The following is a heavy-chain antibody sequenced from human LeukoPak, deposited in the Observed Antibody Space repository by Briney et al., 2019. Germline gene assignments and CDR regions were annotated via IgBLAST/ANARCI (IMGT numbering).Heavy chain of an antibody. J-gene: IGHJ4*02. CDR2: ISAYNGNT. D-gene: IGHD3-22*01. Sequence: ASVKVSCKASGYTFTSYGISWVRQAPGQGLEWMGWISAYNGNTNYAQKLQGRVTMTTDTSTSTAYMELRSLRSDDTAVYYCARAPPHYYDGSGYYLPFDYWGQGTLVTVSS. CDR1: GYTFTSYG. CDR3: ARAPPHYYDGSGYYLPFDY. V-gene: IGHV1-18*01.